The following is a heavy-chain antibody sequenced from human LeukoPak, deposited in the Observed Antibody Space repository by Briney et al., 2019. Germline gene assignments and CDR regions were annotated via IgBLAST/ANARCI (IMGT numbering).Heavy chain of an antibody. D-gene: IGHD2-21*02. Sequence: ASETLSLTCTVSGGSISSSSYYWGWIRQPPGKGLEWIGSIYYSGSTYYNPSVKSRFTISVDTSKNQFSLKLSSVTAADTAVYYCARSRHIVVVTARVAFDIWGQGTMVTVSS. CDR1: GGSISSSSYY. V-gene: IGHV4-39*01. J-gene: IGHJ3*02. CDR3: ARSRHIVVVTARVAFDI. CDR2: IYYSGST.